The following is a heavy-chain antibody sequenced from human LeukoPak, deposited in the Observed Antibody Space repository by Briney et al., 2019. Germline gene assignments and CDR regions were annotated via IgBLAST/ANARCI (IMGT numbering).Heavy chain of an antibody. CDR2: IFSST. J-gene: IGHJ5*02. CDR1: GFTVSSNS. V-gene: IGHV3-53*01. Sequence: GGSLRLSCTVSGFTVSSNSMSWVRQAPGKGLERVSFIFSSTHYSDSVKGRFTISRDNSKNTLYLQMNSLRAEDTAVYYCAKGSRIAAAANWFDPWGQGTLVTVSS. CDR3: AKGSRIAAAANWFDP. D-gene: IGHD6-13*01.